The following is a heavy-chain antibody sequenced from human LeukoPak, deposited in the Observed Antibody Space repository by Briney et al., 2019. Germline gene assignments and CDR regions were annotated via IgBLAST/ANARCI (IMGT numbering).Heavy chain of an antibody. V-gene: IGHV4-4*02. CDR2: IYHSGST. Sequence: SGTLSLTCAVSGGSISSSNWWSWVRQPPGKGLEWIGEIYHSGSTNYNPSLKSRVTISVDKSKNQFSLKLSSVTAADTAVYYCARTSGSYRYYFDYWGQGTLVTVSS. CDR3: ARTSGSYRYYFDY. J-gene: IGHJ4*02. D-gene: IGHD1-26*01. CDR1: GGSISSSNW.